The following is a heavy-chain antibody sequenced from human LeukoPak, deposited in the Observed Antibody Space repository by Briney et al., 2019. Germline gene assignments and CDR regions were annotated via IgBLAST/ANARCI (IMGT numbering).Heavy chain of an antibody. CDR1: EFTFSRHG. J-gene: IGHJ4*02. CDR3: ARHHYYFDH. Sequence: GGSLRLSCAPSEFTFSRHGMHWVRQAPGKGLEWVAVIWSDGSDKYYADSVKGRFTISRDNSKNTLYLQMNSLRADDTALYYCARHHYYFDHWGQGTLVTVSS. V-gene: IGHV3-33*08. CDR2: IWSDGSDK.